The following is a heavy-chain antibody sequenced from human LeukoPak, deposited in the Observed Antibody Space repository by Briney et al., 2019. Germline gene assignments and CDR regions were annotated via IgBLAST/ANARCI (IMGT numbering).Heavy chain of an antibody. D-gene: IGHD3-10*01. CDR1: GLTFDDYA. CDR2: ISWNSGSI. Sequence: GGSLRLSCAAAGLTFDDYAMHWVRQAPGKGLEWVSGISWNSGSIGYADSVKGRFTISRDNAKNSLYLQMNSLRAEDTALYYCAKDSGDYYGSGSYSLFDYWGQGTLVTVSS. CDR3: AKDSGDYYGSGSYSLFDY. V-gene: IGHV3-9*01. J-gene: IGHJ4*02.